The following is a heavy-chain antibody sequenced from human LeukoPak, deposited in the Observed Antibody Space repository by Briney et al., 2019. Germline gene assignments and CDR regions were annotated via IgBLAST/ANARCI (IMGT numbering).Heavy chain of an antibody. CDR2: INQDGSEK. V-gene: IGHV3-7*01. CDR1: GFTFSSYW. J-gene: IGHJ4*02. CDR3: ARDKIVGATHFDY. Sequence: GGSLRLSCAASGFTFSSYWMSWVRQAPGKGLEWVANINQDGSEKYYVDSVKGRFTISRDNAKNSLYLQMNSLRAEDTAVYYCARDKIVGATHFDYWGQGTLVTVSS. D-gene: IGHD1-26*01.